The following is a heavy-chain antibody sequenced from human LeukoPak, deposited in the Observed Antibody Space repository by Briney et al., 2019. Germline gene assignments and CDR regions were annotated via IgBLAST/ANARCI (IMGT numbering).Heavy chain of an antibody. Sequence: GASVKVSCKASGYTFTGYYMHWVRQAPGQGLEWMGGIIPIFGTANYAQKFQGRVTITADKSTSTAYMELSSLRSEDTAVYYCARESDYYFDYWGQGTLVTVSS. V-gene: IGHV1-69*06. CDR3: ARESDYYFDY. CDR1: GYTFTGYY. CDR2: IIPIFGTA. J-gene: IGHJ4*02.